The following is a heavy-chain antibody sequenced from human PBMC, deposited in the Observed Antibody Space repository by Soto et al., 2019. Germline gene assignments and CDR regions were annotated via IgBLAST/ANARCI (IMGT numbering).Heavy chain of an antibody. Sequence: SETLSLTCPVSGGSISSYYWSWIRKPPGKGLEWIGYIYYSGSTNYNPSLKSRVTISVDTSKNQFSLKLSSVTAADTAVYYCARSDGRYWGQGTLVTVSS. CDR2: IYYSGST. CDR3: ARSDGRY. V-gene: IGHV4-59*01. J-gene: IGHJ4*02. CDR1: GGSISSYY.